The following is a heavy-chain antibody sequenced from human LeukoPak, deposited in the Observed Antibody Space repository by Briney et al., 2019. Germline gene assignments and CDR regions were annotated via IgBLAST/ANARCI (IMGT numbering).Heavy chain of an antibody. CDR1: GFTFSSYS. CDR3: ARDPGTDAFDI. Sequence: GGSLRLSCAASGFTFSSYSMNWVRQAPGKGLEWVSSISSSSYIYYAGSVKGRFTISRDNAKNSLYLQMNSLRAEDTAVYYCARDPGTDAFDIWGQGTMVTVSS. J-gene: IGHJ3*02. V-gene: IGHV3-21*01. D-gene: IGHD3-10*01. CDR2: ISSSSYI.